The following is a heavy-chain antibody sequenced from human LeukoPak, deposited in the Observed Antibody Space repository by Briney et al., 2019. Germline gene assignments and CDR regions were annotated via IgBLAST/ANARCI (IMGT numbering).Heavy chain of an antibody. CDR2: INSDGSST. D-gene: IGHD3-16*01. V-gene: IGHV3-74*01. Sequence: PGGSLRLSCAASGFTFDDYAMHWVRQAPGKGLVWVSRINSDGSSTSYADSVKGRFTISRDNAKNTLYLQMNSLRAEDTAVYYCARASLGGSIDAFDIWGQGTMVTVSS. CDR3: ARASLGGSIDAFDI. J-gene: IGHJ3*02. CDR1: GFTFDDYA.